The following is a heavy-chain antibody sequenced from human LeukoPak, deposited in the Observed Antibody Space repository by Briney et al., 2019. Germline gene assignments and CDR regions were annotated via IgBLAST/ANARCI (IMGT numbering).Heavy chain of an antibody. CDR1: GGSISSYY. Sequence: SETLSLTCTVSGGSISSYYWSWIRQPARTALEWIGRIYTSGTITYNPSLKSRVTMSVDTSKNQFSLKLSSVTAADTAVYYCARGVVDTAMVTWGQGTLVTVSS. D-gene: IGHD5-18*01. V-gene: IGHV4-4*07. CDR3: ARGVVDTAMVT. J-gene: IGHJ4*02. CDR2: IYTSGTI.